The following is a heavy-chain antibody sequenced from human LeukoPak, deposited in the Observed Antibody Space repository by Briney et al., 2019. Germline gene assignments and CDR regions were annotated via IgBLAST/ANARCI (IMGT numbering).Heavy chain of an antibody. CDR1: GFTFSSYG. D-gene: IGHD6-13*01. CDR2: ISYDGSNK. CDR3: AKSFSSSWYVGYFQR. J-gene: IGHJ1*01. V-gene: IGHV3-30*18. Sequence: GGSLRLSCAASGFTFSSYGMHWVRQAPGKGLEWVAVISYDGSNKYYADSVKGRFTISRDNSKNTLYLQMNSLRAEDTAVYYCAKSFSSSWYVGYFQRWGQGTLVTVSS.